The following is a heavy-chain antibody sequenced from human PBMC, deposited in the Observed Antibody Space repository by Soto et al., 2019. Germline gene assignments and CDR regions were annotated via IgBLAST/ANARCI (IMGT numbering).Heavy chain of an antibody. V-gene: IGHV3-48*01. D-gene: IGHD2-2*01. J-gene: IGHJ6*03. CDR2: ISSSSSTI. Sequence: GGSLRLSCAASGFTFSSYSMNWVRQAPGKGLEWVSYISSSSSTIYYADSVKGRFTISRDNAKNSLYLQMNSLRAEDTAVYYCARDLLGRKGYCSSTSCYSDYYYYMDVWGKGTTVTVSS. CDR3: ARDLLGRKGYCSSTSCYSDYYYYMDV. CDR1: GFTFSSYS.